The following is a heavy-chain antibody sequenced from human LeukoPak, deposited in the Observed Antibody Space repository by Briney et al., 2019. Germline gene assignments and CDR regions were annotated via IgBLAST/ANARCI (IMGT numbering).Heavy chain of an antibody. J-gene: IGHJ4*02. Sequence: SETLSLTCAVYGGSFSGYYWSWIRQPPGKGLEWIGEINRSGSTNYNPSLKSRVTISVDTSKNQFSLKLSSVTAADTAVYYCARGAFRITMVRGVTHFDYWGQGTLVTVSS. CDR1: GGSFSGYY. D-gene: IGHD3-10*01. CDR2: INRSGST. V-gene: IGHV4-34*01. CDR3: ARGAFRITMVRGVTHFDY.